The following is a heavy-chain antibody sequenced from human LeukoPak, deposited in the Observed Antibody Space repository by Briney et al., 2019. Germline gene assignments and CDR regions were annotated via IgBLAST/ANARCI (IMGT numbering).Heavy chain of an antibody. Sequence: SETLSLTCTVSGGSINSSDYYWGWIRQPPGKGLKWIGSIYYSGTTYYNPSLKSRVTISVDTSKNQFSLKLSSVTAADTAVYYCARHDSSSHARGLGMDVWGQGTTVTVS. CDR1: GGSINSSDYY. CDR3: ARHDSSSHARGLGMDV. D-gene: IGHD6-13*01. J-gene: IGHJ6*02. CDR2: IYYSGTT. V-gene: IGHV4-39*01.